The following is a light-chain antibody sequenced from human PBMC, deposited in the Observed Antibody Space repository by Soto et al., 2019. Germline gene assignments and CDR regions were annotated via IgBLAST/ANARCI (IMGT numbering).Light chain of an antibody. V-gene: IGKV1-13*02. CDR3: QQLKSYPFT. CDR1: QGISSA. Sequence: AIQLTQSPSSLSASVGDRVSITCRASQGISSALAWYQHKPGKPPKILIYDASSLQSGVPSRCSGSESGTECTLTISSRQPEDFATYYCQQLKSYPFTFGQGTRLEIK. CDR2: DAS. J-gene: IGKJ5*01.